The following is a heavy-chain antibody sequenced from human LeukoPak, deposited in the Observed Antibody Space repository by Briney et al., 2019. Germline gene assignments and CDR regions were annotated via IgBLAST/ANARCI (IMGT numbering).Heavy chain of an antibody. D-gene: IGHD2-21*02. CDR2: VSYSGST. CDR3: ARYYCGGHCYGFDY. V-gene: IGHV4-59*01. Sequence: SETLSLTCTVSGGSISSYYWSWIRQPPGKELEWIGYVSYSGSTNYNPSLKSRVTISVDTSKNQFSLKLSSVTAADTAVYYCARYYCGGHCYGFDYWGQGTLVTVSS. J-gene: IGHJ4*02. CDR1: GGSISSYY.